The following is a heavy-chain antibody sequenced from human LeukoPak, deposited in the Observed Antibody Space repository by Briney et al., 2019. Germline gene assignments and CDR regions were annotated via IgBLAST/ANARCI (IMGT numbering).Heavy chain of an antibody. CDR3: AKGPRYPPYYFDY. CDR1: GFTVSSNY. CDR2: IYSGGST. D-gene: IGHD1-1*01. Sequence: GGSLRLSCAASGFTVSSNYMSWVRQAPGKGLEWVSVIYSGGSTYYADSVKGRFTISRDNSKNTLYLQMNSLRAEDTAVYYCAKGPRYPPYYFDYWGQGTLVTVSS. J-gene: IGHJ4*02. V-gene: IGHV3-66*01.